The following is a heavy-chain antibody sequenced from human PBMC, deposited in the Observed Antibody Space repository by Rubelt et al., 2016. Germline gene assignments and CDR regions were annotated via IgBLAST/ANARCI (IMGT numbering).Heavy chain of an antibody. D-gene: IGHD2-2*01. Sequence: QLQLQESGPGLVKPSETLSLTCAVSGASISSSNFYWGWIRQPPGKGLEWIGSIYYSGSTYYNPSLKSRVTISVDTSKNQFSLKLGSVTAADTAVYYCASWVDLGYCSSTSCYARLNWFDPWGQGTLVTVSS. CDR1: GASISSSNFY. CDR3: ASWVDLGYCSSTSCYARLNWFDP. CDR2: IYYSGST. J-gene: IGHJ5*02. V-gene: IGHV4-39*01.